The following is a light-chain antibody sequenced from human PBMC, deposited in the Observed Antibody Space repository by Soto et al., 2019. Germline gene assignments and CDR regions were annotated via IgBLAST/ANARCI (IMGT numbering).Light chain of an antibody. J-gene: IGKJ2*01. CDR3: QQCNNWPPT. CDR1: QSVSSY. CDR2: DAS. V-gene: IGKV3-11*01. Sequence: EIVLTQSPATLSLSPGERATLSCRASQSVSSYLAWYQQKPGQAPRLLIYDASNRATGIPARFSGSGSGTDFTLTISSLQSEDSALYYCQQCNNWPPTFGQGTK.